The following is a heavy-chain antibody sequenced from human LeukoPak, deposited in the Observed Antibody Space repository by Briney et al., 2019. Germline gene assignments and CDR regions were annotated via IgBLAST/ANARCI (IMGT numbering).Heavy chain of an antibody. Sequence: PGESLRISCSGSGYSFTKYWISWVRQMPGKGLEWMGRIDPSDSYTNYSPSFQGHVTISADKSISTAYLQWSSLKASDTAMYYCARFSSTPSYYYGMDVWGQGTTVTVSS. D-gene: IGHD2-2*01. CDR2: IDPSDSYT. CDR3: ARFSSTPSYYYGMDV. CDR1: GYSFTKYW. J-gene: IGHJ6*02. V-gene: IGHV5-10-1*01.